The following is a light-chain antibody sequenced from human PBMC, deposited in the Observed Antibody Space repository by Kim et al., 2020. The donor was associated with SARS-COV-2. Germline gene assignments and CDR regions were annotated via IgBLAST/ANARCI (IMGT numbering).Light chain of an antibody. V-gene: IGLV10-54*01. CDR3: SAWDSSLSAWV. CDR1: SNNGGNKG. J-gene: IGLJ3*02. CDR2: RKN. Sequence: KNAKLARTGNSNNGGNKGEGELQQHQGNPPKRLADRKNSRPSGISERLAASRAGNTASLSITGRQPEDEADYYCSAWDSSLSAWVFGGGTQLTVL.